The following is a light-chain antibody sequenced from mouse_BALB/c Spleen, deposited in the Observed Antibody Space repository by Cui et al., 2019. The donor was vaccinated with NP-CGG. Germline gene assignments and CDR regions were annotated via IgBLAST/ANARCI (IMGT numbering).Light chain of an antibody. J-gene: IGLJ1*01. CDR2: GTN. CDR1: TGAVTTSNY. Sequence: QAVVTQESALTTSPGETVTLTCRSSTGAVTTSNYANWVQEKPDHLFTGIIGGTNNRAPGVSARFSGSLIGDKAVLTITGAQTEDEAIYFCALWYSNHWVFGGGTKLTVL. CDR3: ALWYSNHWV. V-gene: IGLV1*01.